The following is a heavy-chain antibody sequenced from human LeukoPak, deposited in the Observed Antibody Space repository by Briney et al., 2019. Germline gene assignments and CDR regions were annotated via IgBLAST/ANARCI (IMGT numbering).Heavy chain of an antibody. V-gene: IGHV4-59*01. Sequence: KPWETLSLTCTVSGGSISSYYWSWIRQPPGKGLEWIGYIYYSGSTNYKPSLKSRVTISVDTSKNQFSLKLSSVTAADTAVYYCARGGYYGSGNDFRFDPWGQGTLVTVSS. CDR3: ARGGYYGSGNDFRFDP. J-gene: IGHJ5*02. CDR2: IYYSGST. D-gene: IGHD3-10*01. CDR1: GGSISSYY.